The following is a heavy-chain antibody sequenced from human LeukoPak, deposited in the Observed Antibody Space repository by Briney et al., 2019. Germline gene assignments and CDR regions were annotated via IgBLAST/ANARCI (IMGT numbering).Heavy chain of an antibody. V-gene: IGHV4-38-2*02. CDR2: LYRSGST. J-gene: IGHJ3*02. Sequence: SETLSLTCTVSGYSISSDYYWGWIRQPPGKGLEWIGSLYRSGSTYYNPSLESRVTISVDTSKNQFSLKLSSVTAADTAVYYCARVSEYYYDSSAFDIWGQGTMVTVSS. CDR1: GYSISSDYY. CDR3: ARVSEYYYDSSAFDI. D-gene: IGHD3-22*01.